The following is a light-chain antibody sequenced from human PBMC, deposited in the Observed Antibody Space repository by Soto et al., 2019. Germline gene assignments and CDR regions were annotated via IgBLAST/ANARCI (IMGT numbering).Light chain of an antibody. CDR2: KAS. V-gene: IGKV1-5*03. CDR1: QSISNW. J-gene: IGKJ1*01. Sequence: DIQMTQSPSTLSASVGDIVTITCRASQSISNWLAWYQQKPGKAPKLLIYKASSLESGVPSRFSGSGSGTEFTLTISSLQPDDFGTYYCKEYNSYWKFGQGTKVDIK. CDR3: KEYNSYWK.